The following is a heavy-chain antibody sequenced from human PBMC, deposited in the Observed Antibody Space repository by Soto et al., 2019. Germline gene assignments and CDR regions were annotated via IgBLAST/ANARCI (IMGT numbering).Heavy chain of an antibody. Sequence: SETLSLTCTVSGGSISSDCYYWGWLRQSPGKGLEWIGYIYYSGTTNYNPSLNSRVTISVDTSKNQFSLKLSSVTAADTAVYYCARDGGSYYGDAFDIWGQGTMVTVSS. D-gene: IGHD1-26*01. J-gene: IGHJ3*02. CDR1: GGSISSDCYY. CDR2: IYYSGTT. CDR3: ARDGGSYYGDAFDI. V-gene: IGHV4-61*01.